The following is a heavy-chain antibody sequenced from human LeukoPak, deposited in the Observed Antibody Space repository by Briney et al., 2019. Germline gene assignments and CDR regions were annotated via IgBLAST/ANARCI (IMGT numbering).Heavy chain of an antibody. CDR1: GGSISSYY. Sequence: SETLSLTCTVSGGSISSYYWSWIRQPPGKGLEWIGYIYYSGSTNYNPSLKSRVTISVDTSKNQFSLKLSSVTAADTAVYYCARYYDFWSGYFDYWGQGTLVTVSS. J-gene: IGHJ4*02. D-gene: IGHD3-3*01. V-gene: IGHV4-59*01. CDR3: ARYYDFWSGYFDY. CDR2: IYYSGST.